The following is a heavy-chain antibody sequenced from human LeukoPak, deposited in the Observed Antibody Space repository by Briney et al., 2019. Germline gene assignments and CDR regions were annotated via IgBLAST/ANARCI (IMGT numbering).Heavy chain of an antibody. CDR2: IYSGGST. CDR3: AKTDYYYDSSGYYDY. Sequence: WGSLRLPCAASGFTVSSNYMSWVRQAPGKGLEWVSVIYSGGSTYYADSVKGRFTISRDNSKNTLYLQMNSLRAEDTAVYYCAKTDYYYDSSGYYDYWGQGTLVTVSS. V-gene: IGHV3-53*01. J-gene: IGHJ4*02. CDR1: GFTVSSNY. D-gene: IGHD3-22*01.